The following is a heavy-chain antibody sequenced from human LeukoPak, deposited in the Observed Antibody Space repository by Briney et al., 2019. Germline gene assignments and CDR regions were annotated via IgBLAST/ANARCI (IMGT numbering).Heavy chain of an antibody. D-gene: IGHD2-2*01. CDR3: AKDARRVVPAAFDY. J-gene: IGHJ4*02. CDR1: GYTFTSYD. V-gene: IGHV1-8*01. Sequence: GASVKVSCKASGYTFTSYDINWVRQATGQGLEWMGWMNPNSGNTGYAQKFQGRVTMTRNTSISTAYMELSSLRSEDTALYYCAKDARRVVPAAFDYWGQGTLVTVSS. CDR2: MNPNSGNT.